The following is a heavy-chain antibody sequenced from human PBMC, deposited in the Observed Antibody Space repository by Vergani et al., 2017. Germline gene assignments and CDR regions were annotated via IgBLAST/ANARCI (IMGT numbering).Heavy chain of an antibody. CDR2: INPSGGST. D-gene: IGHD4-11*01. CDR1: GYTFTSYY. J-gene: IGHJ3*02. CDR3: ARDRADSNYIWQVAFDI. V-gene: IGHV1-46*01. Sequence: QVQLVQSGAEVKKPGASVKVSCKASGYTFTSYYMHWVRQAPGQGLEWMGIINPSGGSTSYAQKFQGRVTMTRDTSTSTVYMELSSLRSDDTAVYYCARDRADSNYIWQVAFDIWGQGTMVTVSS.